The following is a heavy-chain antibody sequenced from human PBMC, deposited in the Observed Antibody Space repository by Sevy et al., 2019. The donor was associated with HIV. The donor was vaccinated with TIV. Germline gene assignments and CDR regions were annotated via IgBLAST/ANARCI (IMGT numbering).Heavy chain of an antibody. J-gene: IGHJ5*02. CDR1: GGSISSGGYS. Sequence: SETLSLTCAVSGGSISSGGYSWSWIRQPPGKGLEWIGYMYHSGSTYYNPSLKSRLTISVDRSKNQFSLNLSSVTAADTAVYYCARVATGTHHNNWFDPWGQRTLVTVSS. D-gene: IGHD1-1*01. CDR3: ARVATGTHHNNWFDP. V-gene: IGHV4-30-2*01. CDR2: MYHSGST.